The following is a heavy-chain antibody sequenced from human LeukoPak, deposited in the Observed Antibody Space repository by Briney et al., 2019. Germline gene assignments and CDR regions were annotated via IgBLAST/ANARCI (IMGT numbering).Heavy chain of an antibody. V-gene: IGHV4-61*01. Sequence: SETPSLTCTVSGGSISSSSYYWGWIRQPPGKGLEWIGYIYYSGSTNYNPSLKSRVTISVDTSKNQFSLKLSSVTAADTAVYYCAREHYYGSGIDYWGQGTLVTVSS. CDR3: AREHYYGSGIDY. CDR2: IYYSGST. J-gene: IGHJ4*02. D-gene: IGHD3-10*01. CDR1: GGSISSSSYY.